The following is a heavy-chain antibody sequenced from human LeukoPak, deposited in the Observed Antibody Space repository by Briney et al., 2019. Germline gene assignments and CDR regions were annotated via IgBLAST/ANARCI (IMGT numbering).Heavy chain of an antibody. CDR3: ARRLYRGIRYFDL. CDR2: IYARGST. J-gene: IGHJ2*01. CDR1: GGSISSNG. D-gene: IGHD3-16*01. V-gene: IGHV4-4*09. Sequence: AATLCLTCTVSGGSISSNGLSWVGQPPGKGLEWVGFIYARGSTYFNTPLKSRVTISMDTSQNQFSLKLTSVTAAHTAVYYCARRLYRGIRYFDLWRGGTLVRVSS.